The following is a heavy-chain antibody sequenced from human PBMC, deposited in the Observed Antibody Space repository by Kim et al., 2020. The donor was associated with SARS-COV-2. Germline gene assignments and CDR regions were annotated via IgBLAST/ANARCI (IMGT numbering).Heavy chain of an antibody. CDR3: AAPTIAAAGKGAGCFDP. J-gene: IGHJ5*02. Sequence: GGSLRLSCAASGFTFSSYAMSWVRQAPGKGLEWVSAISGSGGSTYYADSVKGRFTISRDNSKNTLYLQMNSLRAEDTAVYYCAAPTIAAAGKGAGCFDPWGQGTLVTVSS. V-gene: IGHV3-23*01. CDR1: GFTFSSYA. CDR2: ISGSGGST. D-gene: IGHD6-13*01.